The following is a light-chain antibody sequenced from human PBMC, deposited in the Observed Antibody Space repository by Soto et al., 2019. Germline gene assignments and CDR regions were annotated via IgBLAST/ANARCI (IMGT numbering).Light chain of an antibody. J-gene: IGLJ1*01. V-gene: IGLV2-14*01. Sequence: QSVLTQPASVSGSPGQSITISCTGTSSDVGFSNYVFWYQQHPGKAPKLIISDVSNRPSGVSNRFSGSKSGNTASLTISGLQAEDEADYYCSSYTSISTDVFGTGTKLTV. CDR3: SSYTSISTDV. CDR2: DVS. CDR1: SSDVGFSNY.